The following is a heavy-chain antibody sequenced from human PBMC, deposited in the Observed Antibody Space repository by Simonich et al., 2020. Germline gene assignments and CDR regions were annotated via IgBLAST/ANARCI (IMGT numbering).Heavy chain of an antibody. J-gene: IGHJ1*01. CDR3: ARGLRVAAAGTAFQH. CDR2: INHSRST. CDR1: GGSFSGYY. D-gene: IGHD6-13*01. Sequence: QVQLQQWGAGLLKPSETLSLTCAVYGGSFSGYYWSWIRQPPGKGLEWIGEINHSRSTNYNPSLKRRVTISVDTSKNPFSLKLSSVTAADTAVYYCARGLRVAAAGTAFQHWGQGTLVTVSS. V-gene: IGHV4-34*01.